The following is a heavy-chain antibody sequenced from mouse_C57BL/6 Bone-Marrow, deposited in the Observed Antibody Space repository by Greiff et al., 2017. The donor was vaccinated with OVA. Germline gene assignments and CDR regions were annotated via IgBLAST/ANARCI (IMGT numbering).Heavy chain of an antibody. CDR3: ARHYGSSYLYFDY. Sequence: VHVKQSGAELVKPGASVKLSCTASGFNIKDYYMHWVKQRTEQGLEWIGRIDPEDGETKYAPKFQGKATITADTSSNTAYLQLSSLTSEDTAVYYCARHYGSSYLYFDYWGQGTTLTVSS. D-gene: IGHD1-1*01. V-gene: IGHV14-2*01. CDR2: IDPEDGET. J-gene: IGHJ2*01. CDR1: GFNIKDYY.